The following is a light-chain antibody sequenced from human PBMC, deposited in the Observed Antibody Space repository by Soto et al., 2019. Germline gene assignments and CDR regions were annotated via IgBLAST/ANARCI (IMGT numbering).Light chain of an antibody. V-gene: IGLV2-11*01. J-gene: IGLJ1*01. CDR3: CSYAGSYTYV. Sequence: QSVLTQPRSVSGSPGQSVTISCTGTSSGVGGYNYVSWYQQHPGKAPKLIIYDVTKWPSGVSDRFSGSKSGNTASLTISGLQAEDEADYYCCSYAGSYTYVFGTGTKVTVL. CDR1: SSGVGGYNY. CDR2: DVT.